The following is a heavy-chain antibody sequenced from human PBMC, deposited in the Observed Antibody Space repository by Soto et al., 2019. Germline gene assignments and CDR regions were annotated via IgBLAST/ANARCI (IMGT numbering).Heavy chain of an antibody. CDR2: ISWNSGSI. V-gene: IGHV3-9*01. Sequence: EVQLVESGGGLVQPGRSLRLSCAASGFTFDDYAMHWVRQAPGKGLEWVSGISWNSGSIGYADSVKGRFTISRDNAKNSLYLQMNSLRAEDTALYYCAKDMVAVDYGDYNFDYWGQGTLVTVSS. D-gene: IGHD4-17*01. CDR1: GFTFDDYA. J-gene: IGHJ4*02. CDR3: AKDMVAVDYGDYNFDY.